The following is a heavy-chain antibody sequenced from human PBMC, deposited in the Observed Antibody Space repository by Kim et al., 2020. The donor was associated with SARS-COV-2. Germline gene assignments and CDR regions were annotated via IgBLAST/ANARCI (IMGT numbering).Heavy chain of an antibody. Sequence: YNPALKGRFTKSVDTSKNQFALKLSAGTAADTAVYYCARGRSGTGGMDVWGQGTTVTVSS. J-gene: IGHJ6*02. D-gene: IGHD1-7*01. V-gene: IGHV4-59*09. CDR3: ARGRSGTGGMDV.